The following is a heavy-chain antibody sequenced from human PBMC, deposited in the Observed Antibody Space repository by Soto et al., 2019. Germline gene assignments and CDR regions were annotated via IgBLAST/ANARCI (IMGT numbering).Heavy chain of an antibody. D-gene: IGHD3-10*01. J-gene: IGHJ6*03. V-gene: IGHV3-11*01. CDR1: GFTFSDYY. CDR2: ISSSGSTI. CDR3: ARETLTEGGSGSYYRLRYYYYYYMDV. Sequence: GGSLRLSCAASGFTFSDYYMSWIRQAPGKGLEWVSYISSSGSTIYYADSVKGRLTISRDNAKNSLYLQMNSLRAEDTAVYYCARETLTEGGSGSYYRLRYYYYYYMDVWGKGTTVTVSS.